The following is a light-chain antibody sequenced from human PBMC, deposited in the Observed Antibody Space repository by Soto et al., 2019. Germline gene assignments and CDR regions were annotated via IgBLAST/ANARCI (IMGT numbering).Light chain of an antibody. V-gene: IGLV2-18*02. CDR3: SSYTTSNTYV. CDR1: SSDVGSNNR. J-gene: IGLJ1*01. CDR2: DVS. Sequence: QSVLTQPPSVSGSPGQSVAISCTGTSSDVGSNNRVSWYQQPPGSAPKLIIYDVSNRPSAIPDRFSGSKSANTASLTISGLQTEDEAYYYCSSYTTSNTYVFGTGTKVTVL.